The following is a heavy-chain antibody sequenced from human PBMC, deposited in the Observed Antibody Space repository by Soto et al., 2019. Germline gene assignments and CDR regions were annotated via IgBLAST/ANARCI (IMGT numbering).Heavy chain of an antibody. J-gene: IGHJ3*02. D-gene: IGHD2-2*01. CDR1: GGTFSSYA. CDR3: ARVPHRTDDIVVVPAAIGAFDI. Sequence: ASVKVSCKASGGTFSSYAISWVRQAPGQGLEWMGGIIPIFGTANYAQKFQGRVTITADESTSTAYMELSSLRSEDTAVYYCARVPHRTDDIVVVPAAIGAFDIWGQGTMVTV. V-gene: IGHV1-69*13. CDR2: IIPIFGTA.